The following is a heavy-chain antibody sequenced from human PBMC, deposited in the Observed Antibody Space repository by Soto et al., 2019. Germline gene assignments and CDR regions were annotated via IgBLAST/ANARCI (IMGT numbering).Heavy chain of an antibody. CDR3: TRGVRTVAARYYMDV. Sequence: PGGSLRLSCAASGFTFSSYWMHWVRQAPGKGLVWVSRINSDGSSTSYADSVKGRFTISRDDSKSIAYLQMNILKTEDTAVYYCTRGVRTVAARYYMDVWGKGTTVTVSS. J-gene: IGHJ6*03. V-gene: IGHV3-74*01. CDR1: GFTFSSYW. D-gene: IGHD2-15*01. CDR2: INSDGSST.